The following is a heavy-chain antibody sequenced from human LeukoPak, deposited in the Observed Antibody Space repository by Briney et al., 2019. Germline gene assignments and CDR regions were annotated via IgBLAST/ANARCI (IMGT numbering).Heavy chain of an antibody. V-gene: IGHV1-8*03. Sequence: VASVKVSCKASGYTFSSYDINWVRQAPGQGLEWMGWMNANSGNTGYAQKFQGRVTITRNTSISTAYLDLGSLKSEDTAVYYCARGNWYMTTWAAFDIWGQGTMVTVSS. J-gene: IGHJ3*02. CDR1: GYTFSSYD. D-gene: IGHD3-16*01. CDR2: MNANSGNT. CDR3: ARGNWYMTTWAAFDI.